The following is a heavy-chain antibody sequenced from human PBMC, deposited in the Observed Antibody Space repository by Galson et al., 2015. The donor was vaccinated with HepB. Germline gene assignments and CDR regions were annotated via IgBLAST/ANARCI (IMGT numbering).Heavy chain of an antibody. D-gene: IGHD6-19*01. J-gene: IGHJ4*02. CDR3: ARDHSSGQSYYFDY. Sequence: SVKVSCKASGYTFTSYAMHWVRQAPGQRLEWMGWINAGNGNTKYSQKFQGRVTITRDTSASTAYMELSSLRSEDTAVYYCARDHSSGQSYYFDYWGQGTLVTVSS. CDR2: INAGNGNT. V-gene: IGHV1-3*01. CDR1: GYTFTSYA.